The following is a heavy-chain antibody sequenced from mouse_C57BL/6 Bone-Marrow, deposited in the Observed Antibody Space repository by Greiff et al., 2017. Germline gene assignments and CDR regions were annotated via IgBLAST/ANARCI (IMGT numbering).Heavy chain of an antibody. CDR3: ARMGGWLLRWYFDV. V-gene: IGHV1-76*01. D-gene: IGHD2-3*01. CDR2: IYPGSGNT. Sequence: QVQLKESGAELVRPGASVKLSCKASGYTFTDYYINWVKQRPGQGLEWIARIYPGSGNTYYNEKFKGKATLTAETSSSTAYMQLSSLTSEDSAVYFWARMGGWLLRWYFDVWDTGTTVTVSS. J-gene: IGHJ1*03. CDR1: GYTFTDYY.